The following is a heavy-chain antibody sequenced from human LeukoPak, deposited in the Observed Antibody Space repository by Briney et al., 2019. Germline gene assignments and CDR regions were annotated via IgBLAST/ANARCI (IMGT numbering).Heavy chain of an antibody. CDR3: ARGTRFLEWLLSGWFDP. J-gene: IGHJ5*02. CDR1: GFTFSSYG. Sequence: PGGSLRLSCAASGFTFSSYGMHWVRQAPGKGLEWVAVMWYDGSNKYYADSVKGRFTISRDNSKNTLYLQMNSLRAEDTAVYYCARGTRFLEWLLSGWFDPWGQGTLVTVSS. D-gene: IGHD3-3*01. CDR2: MWYDGSNK. V-gene: IGHV3-33*01.